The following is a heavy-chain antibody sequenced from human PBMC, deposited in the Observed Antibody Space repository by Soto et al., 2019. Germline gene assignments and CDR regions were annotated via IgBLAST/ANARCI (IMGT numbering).Heavy chain of an antibody. CDR3: ARGIKGLPPSAFDI. V-gene: IGHV1-8*01. CDR1: GYTFSNYD. Sequence: GASVKVSCKASGYTFSNYDINWVRQATGQGLEWMGWLNPNTDKTGSAQKFQDRVTMTRDTSISTAYLELSGLRSDDTAVYYCARGIKGLPPSAFDIWGQGTTVTV. D-gene: IGHD5-12*01. J-gene: IGHJ3*02. CDR2: LNPNTDKT.